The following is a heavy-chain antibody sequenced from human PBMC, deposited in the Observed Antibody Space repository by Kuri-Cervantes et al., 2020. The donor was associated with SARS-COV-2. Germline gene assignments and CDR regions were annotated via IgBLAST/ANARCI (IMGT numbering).Heavy chain of an antibody. D-gene: IGHD3-10*01. CDR2: IVGSGGTT. CDR1: GFTFGSYG. CDR3: TKIFGRSVRESFDF. J-gene: IGHJ3*01. V-gene: IGHV3-23*01. Sequence: GGSLRLSCAASGFTFGSYGMHWVRQPPGKGLEWVSVIVGSGGTTYYADSVKGRFTISRDNSKNTLYLQMNSLRAEDTAVYYCTKIFGRSVRESFDFWGQGTMVTVSS.